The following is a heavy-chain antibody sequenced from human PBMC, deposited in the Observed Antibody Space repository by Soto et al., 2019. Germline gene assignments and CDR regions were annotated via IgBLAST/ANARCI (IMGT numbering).Heavy chain of an antibody. CDR2: INHSGST. CDR1: GECFSGYS. CDR3: ARGLPRPGSGSYSVY. D-gene: IGHD3-10*01. V-gene: IGHV4-34*01. Sequence: PSETRSLACAVWGECFSGYSWNWFRQPPGKGLEWIGEINHSGSTNYNPSLKSRVTISVDTSKNQFSLKLSSVTAADTAVYYCARGLPRPGSGSYSVYWGQGTLVTVSS. J-gene: IGHJ4*02.